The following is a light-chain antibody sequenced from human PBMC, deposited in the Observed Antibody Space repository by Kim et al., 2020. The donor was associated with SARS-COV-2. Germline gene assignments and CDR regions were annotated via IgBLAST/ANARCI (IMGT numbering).Light chain of an antibody. CDR3: SSYTSSSSYV. J-gene: IGLJ1*01. CDR2: DVS. CDR1: SSDVGGYNY. Sequence: GQYITTSCTGTSSDVGGYNYVSWYQQHPGKAPKLMIYDVSNRPSGVSNRFSGSKSGNTASLTISGLQAEDEADYYCSSYTSSSSYVFGTGTKVTVL. V-gene: IGLV2-14*03.